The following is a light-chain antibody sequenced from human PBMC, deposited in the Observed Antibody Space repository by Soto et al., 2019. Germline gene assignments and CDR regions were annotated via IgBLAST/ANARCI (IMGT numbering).Light chain of an antibody. J-gene: IGKJ4*01. CDR1: QSVGKF. CDR3: QQRTDRPPLT. CDR2: NTS. Sequence: EIVLTQSPATLSLSPGERATLSCRASQSVGKFLAWYQQKVGQAPRLVIYNTSDRASGIPPRFRGSGSGTEFTLTISSLEPEDFAVYYCQQRTDRPPLTCGGGTKVEIK. V-gene: IGKV3-11*01.